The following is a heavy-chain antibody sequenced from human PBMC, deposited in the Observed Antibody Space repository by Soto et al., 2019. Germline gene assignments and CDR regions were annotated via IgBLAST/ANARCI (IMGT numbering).Heavy chain of an antibody. J-gene: IGHJ4*02. V-gene: IGHV3-23*01. CDR1: GFTFSSYA. CDR2: ISGSGGST. CDR3: ATGFGSQYSSGWYFDY. Sequence: GGSLRLCCAASGFTFSSYAMSWVRQAPGKGLEWVSAISGSGGSTYYADSVKGRFTISRDNSKNTLYLQMNSLRAEDTAVYYCATGFGSQYSSGWYFDYWGQGTLVTVSS. D-gene: IGHD6-19*01.